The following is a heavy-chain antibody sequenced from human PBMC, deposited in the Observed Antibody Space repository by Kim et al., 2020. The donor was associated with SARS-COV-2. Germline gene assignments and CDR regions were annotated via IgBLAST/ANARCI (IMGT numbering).Heavy chain of an antibody. V-gene: IGHV1-2*04. Sequence: ASVKVSCKASGYTFTGYYMHWVRQAPGQWLEWMGWINPNSGGTNYAQKFQGWVTMTRDTSISTAYMELSRLRSDDTAVYYCARASDFWSGPPLRTSGAFDIWGQGTMVTVSS. D-gene: IGHD3-3*01. J-gene: IGHJ3*02. CDR3: ARASDFWSGPPLRTSGAFDI. CDR2: INPNSGGT. CDR1: GYTFTGYY.